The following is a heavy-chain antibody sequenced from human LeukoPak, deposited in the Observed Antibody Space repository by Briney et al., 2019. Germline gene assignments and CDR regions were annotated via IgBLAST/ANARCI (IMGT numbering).Heavy chain of an antibody. Sequence: KTSETLSLTCTVSGGSISSSSYYWGWIRQPPGKGLEWIGSIYYSGSTYYNPSLKSRVTISVDTSKNQFSLKLSSVTAADTAVYYCARVRDGYNFTPMGIDYWGQGTLVTVSS. J-gene: IGHJ4*02. CDR1: GGSISSSSYY. CDR2: IYYSGST. V-gene: IGHV4-39*01. D-gene: IGHD5-24*01. CDR3: ARVRDGYNFTPMGIDY.